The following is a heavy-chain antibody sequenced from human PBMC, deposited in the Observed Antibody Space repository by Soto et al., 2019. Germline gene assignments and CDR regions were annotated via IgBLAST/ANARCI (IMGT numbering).Heavy chain of an antibody. V-gene: IGHV4-59*01. Sequence: PSETLSLTCTVSGGSISSYYWSWIRQPPGKGLEWIGYIYYSGSTNYNPSLKSRVTISVDTSKNQFSLKLSSVTAADTAVYYCARLTYNWSYDGWFDPWGQGTLVTVSS. CDR3: ARLTYNWSYDGWFDP. J-gene: IGHJ5*02. CDR2: IYYSGST. D-gene: IGHD1-7*01. CDR1: GGSISSYY.